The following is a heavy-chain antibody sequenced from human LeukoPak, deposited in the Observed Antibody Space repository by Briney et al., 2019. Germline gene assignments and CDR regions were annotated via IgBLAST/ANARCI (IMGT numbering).Heavy chain of an antibody. Sequence: GGSLRLSCAASGFTVSSNYMSWVRQAPGKGLEWVSVIYSGGSTSYADSVRGRFTISRDNSKNTLYLQMNSLRAEDTAVYYCARDVSGSSSWSDFDYWGQGTLVTVSS. CDR2: IYSGGST. D-gene: IGHD6-13*01. V-gene: IGHV3-66*01. CDR3: ARDVSGSSSWSDFDY. CDR1: GFTVSSNY. J-gene: IGHJ4*02.